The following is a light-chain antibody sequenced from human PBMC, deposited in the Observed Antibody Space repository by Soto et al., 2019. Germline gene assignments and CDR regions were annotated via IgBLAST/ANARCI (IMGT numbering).Light chain of an antibody. J-gene: IGKJ4*01. CDR3: QQRVNWLT. V-gene: IGKV3-11*01. CDR1: QSIGTY. Sequence: EIVLTQSPATLSLSPGDRATLSCRASQSIGTYLDWYQQKLGQAPRLLIYDASNRATGIPARFSGSGSGTDFTLTISSLEPEDFAVYYCQQRVNWLTFGGGTKVEL. CDR2: DAS.